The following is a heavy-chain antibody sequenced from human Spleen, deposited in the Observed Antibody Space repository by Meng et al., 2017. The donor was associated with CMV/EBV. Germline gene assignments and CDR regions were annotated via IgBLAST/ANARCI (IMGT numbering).Heavy chain of an antibody. CDR2: ISSSSSYI. Sequence: GGSLRLSCAASGFTFSSYSMNWVRQAPGKGLEWVSSISSSSSYIYYADSVKGRFTISRDNSKNTLYLQMNSLRAEDTAVYYCARDRFVVVPAATSYYFDYWGQGTLVTVSS. V-gene: IGHV3-21*01. D-gene: IGHD2-2*01. CDR3: ARDRFVVVPAATSYYFDY. CDR1: GFTFSSYS. J-gene: IGHJ4*02.